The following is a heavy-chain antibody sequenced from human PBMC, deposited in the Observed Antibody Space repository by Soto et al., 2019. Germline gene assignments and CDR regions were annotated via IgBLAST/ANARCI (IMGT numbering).Heavy chain of an antibody. CDR1: GFTFSSYA. CDR3: ARDSEAYSSSFPFQDTQHTDNYTLALLDS. V-gene: IGHV3-30-3*01. D-gene: IGHD6-13*01. CDR2: ISYDGSNK. J-gene: IGHJ5*01. Sequence: GGSLRLSCAASGFTFSSYAMHWVRQAPGKGLEWVAVISYDGSNKYYADSVKGRFTISRDNSKNTLYLQMNSLRAEDTAVYYCARDSEAYSSSFPFQDTQHTDNYTLALLDS.